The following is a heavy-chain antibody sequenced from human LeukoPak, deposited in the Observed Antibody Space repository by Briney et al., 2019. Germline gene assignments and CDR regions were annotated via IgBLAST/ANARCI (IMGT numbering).Heavy chain of an antibody. CDR2: ISSSSSYI. V-gene: IGHV3-21*01. J-gene: IGHJ4*02. CDR3: ARDVSKVVGATLKKKPPPNYFDY. CDR1: GFTFSSYS. D-gene: IGHD1-26*01. Sequence: GGSLRLSCAASGFTFSSYSMNWVRQAPGKGLEWVSSISSSSSYIYYADSVKGRLTISRDNAKNSLYLQMNSLRAEDTAVYYCARDVSKVVGATLKKKPPPNYFDYWGQGTLVTVSS.